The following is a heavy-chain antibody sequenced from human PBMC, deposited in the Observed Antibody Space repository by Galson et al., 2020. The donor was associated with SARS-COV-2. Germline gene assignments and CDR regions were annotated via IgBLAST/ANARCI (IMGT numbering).Heavy chain of an antibody. Sequence: PETLSLTCTVSGGSISIFYWSWIRQPPGKGLEWIGYISYTGSTNYTPSLKSRVTIAVDTSKNQFSLNLSSVTAADTAVYYCARVGHLAFDYWGQGSLVTVSS. D-gene: IGHD3-10*01. V-gene: IGHV4-59*01. CDR3: ARVGHLAFDY. J-gene: IGHJ4*02. CDR1: GGSISIFY. CDR2: ISYTGST.